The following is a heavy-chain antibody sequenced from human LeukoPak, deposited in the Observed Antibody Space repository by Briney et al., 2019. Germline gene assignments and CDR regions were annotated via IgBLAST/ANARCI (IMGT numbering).Heavy chain of an antibody. CDR1: GYTFTGYY. CDR3: TRSVRDGTIDY. Sequence: ASVKVSCKASGYTFTGYYMRWVRQAPGQGLEWMGWINPNSGGTGYVQKFQGRVTMTRSTSISTTYMELSSLRSEDTAVYYCTRSVRDGTIDYWGQGTLVTVSS. J-gene: IGHJ4*02. V-gene: IGHV1-2*02. D-gene: IGHD5-24*01. CDR2: INPNSGGT.